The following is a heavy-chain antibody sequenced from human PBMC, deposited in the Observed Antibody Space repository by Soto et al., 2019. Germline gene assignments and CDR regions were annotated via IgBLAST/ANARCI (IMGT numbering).Heavy chain of an antibody. J-gene: IGHJ4*02. D-gene: IGHD2-15*01. Sequence: GWSLRLSCASSGFTFINYWMTWVRQAPGKGLEWVANIKEDGSEKHYVDSVKGRFTISRDNAKNSLYLQMNSLRVEDTAVYFCSRDVVVGAKALNYWGQGALVTVSS. CDR3: SRDVVVGAKALNY. CDR1: GFTFINYW. CDR2: IKEDGSEK. V-gene: IGHV3-7*01.